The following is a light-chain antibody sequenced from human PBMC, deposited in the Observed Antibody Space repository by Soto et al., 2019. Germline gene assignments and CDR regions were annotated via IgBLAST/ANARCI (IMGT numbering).Light chain of an antibody. CDR1: QGIGNN. Sequence: DIQMTQSPPSLFASVGDRVTITCRASQGIGNNLGWYQQKPGKAPKRLIYGTSNLQYGAPSRFSGTGSGTEFTLTIISLQPEDFATYYCLQHDTFPRTFGQGTKVDIK. CDR2: GTS. CDR3: LQHDTFPRT. J-gene: IGKJ1*01. V-gene: IGKV1-17*01.